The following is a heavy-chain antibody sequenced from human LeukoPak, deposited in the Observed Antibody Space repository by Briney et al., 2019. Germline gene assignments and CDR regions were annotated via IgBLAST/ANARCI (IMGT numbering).Heavy chain of an antibody. V-gene: IGHV1-2*02. Sequence: ASVKVSFKASGYTFSGYYMHWVRQAPGQGLEWMGWINPNSGGTRYAQKFQGTVTMTRDTSIGTVYMELSRLRSDDTAVYYCARGGGDGYKADYWGQGTLVTVSS. CDR1: GYTFSGYY. CDR3: ARGGGDGYKADY. CDR2: INPNSGGT. D-gene: IGHD5-24*01. J-gene: IGHJ4*02.